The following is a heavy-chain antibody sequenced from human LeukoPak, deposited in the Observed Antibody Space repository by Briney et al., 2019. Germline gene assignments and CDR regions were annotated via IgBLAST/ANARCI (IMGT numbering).Heavy chain of an antibody. V-gene: IGHV1-3*01. J-gene: IGHJ5*02. CDR1: EYTFTSYA. CDR3: ARGSILLWFGESYGT. Sequence: GASVKVSCKASEYTFTSYAMHWVRQAPGQRLEWMGWINAGNGNTKYSQKFQGRVTITRDTSASTAYMELSSLRSEDTAVYYCARGSILLWFGESYGTWGQGTLVTVSS. D-gene: IGHD3-10*01. CDR2: INAGNGNT.